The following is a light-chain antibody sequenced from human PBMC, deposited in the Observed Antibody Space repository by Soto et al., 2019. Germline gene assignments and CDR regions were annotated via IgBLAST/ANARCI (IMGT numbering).Light chain of an antibody. V-gene: IGKV3-20*01. CDR3: QQYGSSPT. CDR1: QSVSSNY. J-gene: IGKJ1*01. CDR2: DVS. Sequence: IVLTQSPGTLSLSPGERATLSCRSRQSVSSNYLAWYQQKPDQAPRLVIYDVSGRATGIPDRFSGSGSGTDFTLTISRLEPEDFAVYYCQQYGSSPTFVQGTKVEIK.